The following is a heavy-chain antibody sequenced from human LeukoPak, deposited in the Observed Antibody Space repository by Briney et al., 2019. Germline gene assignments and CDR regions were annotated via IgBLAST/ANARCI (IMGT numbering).Heavy chain of an antibody. CDR3: ARGLSRLRFLEWLPTHFDY. Sequence: SETLSLTCAVYGGSLSGYYWSWIRQPPGKGLEWIGEINHSGSTNYNPSLKSRVTISVDTSKNQFSLKLSSVTAADTAVYYCARGLSRLRFLEWLPTHFDYWGQGTLVTVSS. CDR2: INHSGST. CDR1: GGSLSGYY. V-gene: IGHV4-34*01. J-gene: IGHJ4*02. D-gene: IGHD3-3*01.